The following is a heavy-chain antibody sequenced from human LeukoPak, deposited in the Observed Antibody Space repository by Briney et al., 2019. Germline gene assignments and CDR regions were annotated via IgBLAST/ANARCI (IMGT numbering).Heavy chain of an antibody. V-gene: IGHV3-53*01. J-gene: IGHJ3*02. D-gene: IGHD3-16*02. CDR3: ARNDYVWGSYRSEESAFDI. CDR2: IYSGGST. Sequence: GGSLRLSCAASGFTVSSNYMSRVRQAPGKGLECVSVIYSGGSTYYADSVKGRFTISRDNSKNTLYLQMNSLRAEDTAVYYCARNDYVWGSYRSEESAFDIWGQGTMVTVSS. CDR1: GFTVSSNY.